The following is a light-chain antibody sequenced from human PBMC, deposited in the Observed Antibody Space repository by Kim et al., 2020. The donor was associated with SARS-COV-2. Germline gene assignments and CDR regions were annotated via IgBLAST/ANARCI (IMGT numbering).Light chain of an antibody. CDR2: YDT. CDR1: DVGTNS. V-gene: IGLV3-21*04. J-gene: IGLJ3*02. Sequence: SYELTQPPSVSEAPGKTSTITCGGDDVGTNSVHWYQQKPGQAPVLVIYYDTDRPSGIPERFSASNSGNTATLIVSRVEAGDEADYYCQVWDSGSDHWVFGGGTQLTVL. CDR3: QVWDSGSDHWV.